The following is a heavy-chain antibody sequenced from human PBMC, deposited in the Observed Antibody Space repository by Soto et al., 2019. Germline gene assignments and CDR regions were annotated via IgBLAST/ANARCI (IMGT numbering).Heavy chain of an antibody. D-gene: IGHD3-3*01. Sequence: ASVKVSCTASGYTFTSYGISWVRQAPGQGLEWMGWISAYNGNTNYAQKLQGRVTMTTDTSTSTAYMELRSLRSDDTAVYYCARALKKYYDFWSGYFNQSDYWGQGTLVTVSS. CDR2: ISAYNGNT. V-gene: IGHV1-18*01. CDR3: ARALKKYYDFWSGYFNQSDY. J-gene: IGHJ4*02. CDR1: GYTFTSYG.